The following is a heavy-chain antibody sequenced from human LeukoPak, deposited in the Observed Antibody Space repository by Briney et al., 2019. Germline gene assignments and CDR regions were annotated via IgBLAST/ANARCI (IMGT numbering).Heavy chain of an antibody. D-gene: IGHD6-6*01. CDR3: ARDGSSSSIDY. CDR2: IYHSGST. J-gene: IGHJ4*02. V-gene: IGHV4-38-2*02. CDR1: GYSISSGYY. Sequence: SETLSLPCTVSGYSISSGYYWGWIRQPPGKGLEWIGSIYHSGSTYYNPSLKSRVTISVDTSKNQFSLKLSSVTAADTAVYYCARDGSSSSIDYWGQGTLVTVSS.